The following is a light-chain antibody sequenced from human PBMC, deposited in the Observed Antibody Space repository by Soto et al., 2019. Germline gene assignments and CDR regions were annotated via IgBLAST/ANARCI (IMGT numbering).Light chain of an antibody. J-gene: IGKJ4*01. CDR1: QSLSSTF. CDR2: GAS. V-gene: IGKV3-20*01. CDR3: QQYGNSPPT. Sequence: EIVLTQSPGTLSLSPGERATLSCRASQSLSSTFLAWYQHKPGQAPRLLIYGASSRATTISDRFSGSGSGTDFTLRISRLEPEDFAVYYCQQYGNSPPTFGGGTKVEIK.